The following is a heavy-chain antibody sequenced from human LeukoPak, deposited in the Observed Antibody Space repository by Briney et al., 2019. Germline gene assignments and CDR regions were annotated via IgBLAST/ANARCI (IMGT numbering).Heavy chain of an antibody. CDR3: GTYERIGD. Sequence: GPVKVSCKVSGYTLTELSMHWVRRVPGKGLEWVGGFDPEDGETIYAQKFQGRVTMTEDTSIDTAYMELSSLRSEDTAVYYCGTYERIGDWGQGTLVTVSS. V-gene: IGHV1-24*01. D-gene: IGHD2-15*01. J-gene: IGHJ4*02. CDR1: GYTLTELS. CDR2: FDPEDGET.